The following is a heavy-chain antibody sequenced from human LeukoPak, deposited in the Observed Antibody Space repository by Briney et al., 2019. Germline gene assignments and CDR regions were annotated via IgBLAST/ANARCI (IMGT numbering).Heavy chain of an antibody. V-gene: IGHV3-48*03. D-gene: IGHD3-10*02. Sequence: GGSLRLSCAASGFTFRNYEMNWVRQAPGKGLEWVSYISSSGSTIYYADSVKGRFTISRDNAKNSPYLQMNSLRAEDTAVYYCAELGITMIGGVWGKGTTVTVSS. J-gene: IGHJ6*04. CDR2: ISSSGSTI. CDR3: AELGITMIGGV. CDR1: GFTFRNYE.